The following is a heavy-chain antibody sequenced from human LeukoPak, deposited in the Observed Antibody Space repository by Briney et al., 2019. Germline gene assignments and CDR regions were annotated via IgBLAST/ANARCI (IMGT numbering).Heavy chain of an antibody. CDR3: ARERLVRGLDI. CDR1: GGSISSGDYY. D-gene: IGHD3-9*01. CDR2: IYYSGST. J-gene: IGHJ3*02. Sequence: SQTLSLTCTVSGGSISSGDYYWSWIRQPPGTGLEWIGYIYYSGSTYYNPSLKSRVTISVDTSKNQFSLKLSSVTAADTAVYYCARERLVRGLDIWGQGTMVTVSS. V-gene: IGHV4-30-4*08.